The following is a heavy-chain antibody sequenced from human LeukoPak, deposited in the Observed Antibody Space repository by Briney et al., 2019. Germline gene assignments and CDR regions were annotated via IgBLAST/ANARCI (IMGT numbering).Heavy chain of an antibody. Sequence: SETLSLTCTVYGGSFSGHYWTWIRQPPGKGLEWIGEINRGGSTSYNPSLKSRVTISKDTSKKQFSLKLNSVTAADTGVYYCARGYDSGSYYQFWGQGTLVTVSS. V-gene: IGHV4-34*01. CDR1: GGSFSGHY. J-gene: IGHJ1*01. CDR2: INRGGST. CDR3: ARGYDSGSYYQF. D-gene: IGHD3-10*01.